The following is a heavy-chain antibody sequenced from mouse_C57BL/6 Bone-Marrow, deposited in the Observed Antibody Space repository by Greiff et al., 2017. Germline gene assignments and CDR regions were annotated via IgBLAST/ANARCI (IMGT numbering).Heavy chain of an antibody. CDR1: GYTFTSYW. CDR3: ARDNTVVATDYYAMDY. J-gene: IGHJ4*01. V-gene: IGHV1-55*01. CDR2: IYPGSGST. Sequence: QVQLQQPGAELVKPGASVKMSCKASGYTFTSYWITWVKQRPGQGLEWIGDIYPGSGSTNYNEKFKSKATLTVDTSSSTAYMQLSSLTSEDSAIYYCARDNTVVATDYYAMDYWGQGTSVTVSS. D-gene: IGHD1-1*01.